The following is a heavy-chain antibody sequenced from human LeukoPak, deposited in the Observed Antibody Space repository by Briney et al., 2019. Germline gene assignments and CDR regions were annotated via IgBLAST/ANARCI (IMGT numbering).Heavy chain of an antibody. CDR2: ISWNSGSI. J-gene: IGHJ3*02. CDR1: GFTFDDYA. D-gene: IGHD3-3*01. V-gene: IGHV3-9*03. Sequence: GRSLRLSCAASGFTFDDYAMHWVRQAPGKGLGWVSGISWNSGSIGYADSVKGRFTISRDNAKNSPYLQMNSLRAEDMALYYCAKSITILGVVIDAFDIWGQGTVVTVSS. CDR3: AKSITILGVVIDAFDI.